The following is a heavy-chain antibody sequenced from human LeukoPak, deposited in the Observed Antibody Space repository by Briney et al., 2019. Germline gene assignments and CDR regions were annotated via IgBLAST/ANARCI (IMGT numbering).Heavy chain of an antibody. Sequence: ASVKVSCKASGGTFSSDTINWVRQAPGQGLEWIGWINPNSGGTLFARRFQGRVTMTRDTSIGATYMELSRLTSDDTALYYCAAQCNDDFCYKRDYMDVWGKGTMVIVSS. CDR1: GGTFSSDT. J-gene: IGHJ6*03. CDR3: AAQCNDDFCYKRDYMDV. CDR2: INPNSGGT. V-gene: IGHV1-2*02. D-gene: IGHD2-2*02.